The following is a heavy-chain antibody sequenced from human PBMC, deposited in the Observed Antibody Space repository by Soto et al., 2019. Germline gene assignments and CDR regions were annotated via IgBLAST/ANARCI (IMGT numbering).Heavy chain of an antibody. D-gene: IGHD3-10*01. V-gene: IGHV3-11*01. CDR3: ASDPYYYASEY. Sequence: VQLLESGGGLVQPGGSLRLSCAASGFSFSDYYMTWIRQAPGKGLEWVSYISGGGTTIYYADSVRGRFTVSRDNAKNSLYLQMNSLRAEDTAVYYCASDPYYYASEYWGQGTLVTVSS. CDR1: GFSFSDYY. CDR2: ISGGGTTI. J-gene: IGHJ4*02.